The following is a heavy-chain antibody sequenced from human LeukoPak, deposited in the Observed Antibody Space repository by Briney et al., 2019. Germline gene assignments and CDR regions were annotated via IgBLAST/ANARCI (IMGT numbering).Heavy chain of an antibody. CDR1: GYSFVGYG. CDR3: ARGDRTYYDFWSGVDY. Sequence: ASVKVSCKASGYSFVGYGITWVRQAPGQGLEWMGWFNPENGNTNYAQKVQGRVTMTADTSTSTSYMELRSLRSDDTAVYYCARGDRTYYDFWSGVDYWGQGTLVTVSP. J-gene: IGHJ4*02. V-gene: IGHV1-18*01. D-gene: IGHD3-3*01. CDR2: FNPENGNT.